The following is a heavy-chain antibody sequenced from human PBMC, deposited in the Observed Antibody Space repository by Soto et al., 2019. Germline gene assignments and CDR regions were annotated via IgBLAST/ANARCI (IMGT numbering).Heavy chain of an antibody. D-gene: IGHD3-3*01. J-gene: IGHJ5*02. CDR1: GGTFGNTA. Sequence: QVQLVQSGAEVKEPGSSVNVSCKTSGGTFGNTAVTWVRQAPGQGLEWIGGIVPMFGTANYAQKFRGRVTITGDESPSTAYMELSSLRSDDTAVYYCARDGDPGYSFWSGPLGGGRFDPWGQGTLVTVSS. CDR3: ARDGDPGYSFWSGPLGGGRFDP. CDR2: IVPMFGTA. V-gene: IGHV1-69*12.